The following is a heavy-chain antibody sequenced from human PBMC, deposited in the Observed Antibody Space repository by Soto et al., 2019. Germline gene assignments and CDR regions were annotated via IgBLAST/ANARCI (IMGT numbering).Heavy chain of an antibody. V-gene: IGHV5-10-1*01. D-gene: IGHD2-15*01. CDR3: ARDSYCSGGSCYSYYYYGMAV. CDR2: IDPSDSYT. Sequence: GESLKISCKGSGYSFTSYWISWVRQMPGKGLEWMGRIDPSDSYTNYSPSFQGHVTISADKSISTAYLQWSSLKASDTAMYYCARDSYCSGGSCYSYYYYGMAVWGQGTTVTVSS. CDR1: GYSFTSYW. J-gene: IGHJ6*02.